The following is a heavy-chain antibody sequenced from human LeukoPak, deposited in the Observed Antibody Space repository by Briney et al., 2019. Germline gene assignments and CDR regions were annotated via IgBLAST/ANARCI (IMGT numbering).Heavy chain of an antibody. D-gene: IGHD6-13*01. CDR3: ARDQQFYYYYGMDV. CDR2: IYHSGST. V-gene: IGHV4-4*02. J-gene: IGHJ6*02. CDR1: GGSISSSNW. Sequence: SGTLSLTCAVSGGSISSSNWWSWVRPPPGKGLEWIGEIYHSGSTNYNPSLKSRVTISVDKSKNQFSLKLSSVTAADTAVYYCARDQQFYYYYGMDVWGQGTTVTVSS.